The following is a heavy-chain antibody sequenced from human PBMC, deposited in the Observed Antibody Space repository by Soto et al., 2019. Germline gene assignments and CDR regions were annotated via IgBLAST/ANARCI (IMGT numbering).Heavy chain of an antibody. CDR1: GFSFSDYS. V-gene: IGHV3-23*01. CDR2: LTPAGTT. CDR3: AKRATTVPTPGNYFDC. D-gene: IGHD2-15*01. J-gene: IGHJ4*02. Sequence: EVQLLESGGGLVQPGGSLRLSCAASGFSFSDYSMTWVRQAPGRGLEWVSTLTPAGTTFYADSVKGRFTISRDNHRNTLSLQMYNLRAEDTARYYCAKRATTVPTPGNYFDCWGQGTLVTVSS.